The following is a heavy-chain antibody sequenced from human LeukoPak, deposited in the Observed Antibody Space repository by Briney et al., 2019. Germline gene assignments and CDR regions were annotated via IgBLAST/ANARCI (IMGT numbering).Heavy chain of an antibody. Sequence: SETLSLTCTVSGGSTSSYYWSWIRQPPGKGLEWIGYIYYSGSTNYNPSLKSRVTISVDTSKNQFSLKLSSVTAADTAVYYCARGRYYGSGTNFDYWGQGTLVTVSS. CDR2: IYYSGST. J-gene: IGHJ4*02. V-gene: IGHV4-59*01. D-gene: IGHD3-10*01. CDR1: GGSTSSYY. CDR3: ARGRYYGSGTNFDY.